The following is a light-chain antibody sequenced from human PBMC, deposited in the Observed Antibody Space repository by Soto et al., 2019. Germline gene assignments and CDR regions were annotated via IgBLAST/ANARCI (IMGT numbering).Light chain of an antibody. CDR1: SSNIGSNT. CDR3: AAWDDSLNGPV. CDR2: SNT. J-gene: IGLJ2*01. Sequence: QSVLTQPPSASGTPGQRVTMSCSGSSSNIGSNTVYWYQQLPGTAPKLLIYSNTQRPSGVPDRFSASKSGTSASLAISGLQSEDEADYYCAAWDDSLNGPVFGGGTQLTVL. V-gene: IGLV1-44*01.